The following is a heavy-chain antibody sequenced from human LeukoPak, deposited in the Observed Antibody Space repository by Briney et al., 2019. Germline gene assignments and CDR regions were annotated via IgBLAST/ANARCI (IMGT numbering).Heavy chain of an antibody. CDR1: GGSFSGYY. CDR2: INHSGST. D-gene: IGHD6-13*01. V-gene: IGHV4-34*01. CDR3: ARVLIYSSSWYPAMSYYMDV. Sequence: PSETLSLTCAVYGGSFSGYYWSWIRQPPGKGLEWIGEINHSGSTNYNPSLKSRVTISVDTSKNQFSLKLSPVTAADTAVYYCARVLIYSSSWYPAMSYYMDVWGKGTTVTVSS. J-gene: IGHJ6*03.